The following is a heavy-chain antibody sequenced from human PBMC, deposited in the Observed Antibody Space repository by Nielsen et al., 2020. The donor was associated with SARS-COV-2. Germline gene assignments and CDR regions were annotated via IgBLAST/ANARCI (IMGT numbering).Heavy chain of an antibody. V-gene: IGHV3-9*01. CDR2: ISWNSGSI. D-gene: IGHD3-16*01. CDR1: GFTFDDYA. Sequence: GGSLRLSCAASGFTFDDYAMHWVRQAPGKGLEWVSGISWNSGSIGYADSVKGRFTISRDNAKNSLYLQMNSLRAEDTALYYCARGVGPLYYYYMDVWGKGTTVTVSS. CDR3: ARGVGPLYYYYMDV. J-gene: IGHJ6*03.